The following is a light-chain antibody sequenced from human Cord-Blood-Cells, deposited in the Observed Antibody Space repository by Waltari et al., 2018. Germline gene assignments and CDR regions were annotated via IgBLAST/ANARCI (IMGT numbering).Light chain of an antibody. Sequence: QSVLTQPPSVSGAPGQRVTISCTGSSSNIGAGYDGHWYQHLPGTAPRLLIYGNSNRPSGVPDRFSGSTSGTSASLAITGLQAEDEADYYCQSYDSSLSWVFGGGTKLTVL. V-gene: IGLV1-40*01. CDR2: GNS. CDR3: QSYDSSLSWV. CDR1: SSNIGAGYD. J-gene: IGLJ3*02.